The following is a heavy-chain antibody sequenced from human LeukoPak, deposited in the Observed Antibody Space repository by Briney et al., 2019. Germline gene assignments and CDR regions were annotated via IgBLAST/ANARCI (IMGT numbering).Heavy chain of an antibody. Sequence: GGSLRLSRAASGFTFSTYWMSWVRQAPGKGLEWVATIRQDGSEKHYVDSVKGRFPISRDSAKNSLYLQMNSLTVEDTAVYYCVRGCGRASCPYFFDSWGQGTLVTVS. CDR1: GFTFSTYW. D-gene: IGHD2-2*01. CDR3: VRGCGRASCPYFFDS. J-gene: IGHJ4*02. V-gene: IGHV3-7*01. CDR2: IRQDGSEK.